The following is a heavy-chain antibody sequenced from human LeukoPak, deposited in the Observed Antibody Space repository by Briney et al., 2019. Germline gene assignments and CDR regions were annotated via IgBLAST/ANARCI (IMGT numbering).Heavy chain of an antibody. J-gene: IGHJ4*02. CDR2: MSDSGTNT. CDR1: GFTFSTYG. V-gene: IGHV3-23*01. Sequence: PGGSLRLSCGASGFTFSTYGMTWVRQPPGRGLEWVSGMSDSGTNTYYADSVKGRFTISRDHSKKPLYLQLNTMRAADTAVYYCAKSFPADYWGQGTLVTVSS. D-gene: IGHD3-16*02. CDR3: AKSFPADY.